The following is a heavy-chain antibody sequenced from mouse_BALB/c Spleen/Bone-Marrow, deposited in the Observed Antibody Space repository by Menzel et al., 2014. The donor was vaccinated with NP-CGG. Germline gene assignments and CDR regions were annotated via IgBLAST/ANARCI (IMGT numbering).Heavy chain of an antibody. CDR2: INPSNGRT. Sequence: VKLMESGAELVKPGASVKLSCKASGYTFTSYWMHWVKQRPGQGLEWIGEINPSNGRTNYNEKFKSKATLTVDKSSSATYMHLCRLTYQDTAHYCCARDYNYCFFAVWGAGTPGTVSS. CDR3: ARDYNYCFFAV. V-gene: IGHV1S81*02. J-gene: IGHJ1*01. CDR1: GYTFTSYW. D-gene: IGHD2-12*01.